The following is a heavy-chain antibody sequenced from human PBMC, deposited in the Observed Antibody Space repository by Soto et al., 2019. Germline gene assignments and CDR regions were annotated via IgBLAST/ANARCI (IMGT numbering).Heavy chain of an antibody. V-gene: IGHV1-18*04. CDR1: GYTFTSYG. Sequence: QVQLVQSGAEVKEPGASVKVSCKASGYTFTSYGINWVRQAPGQGLEWMGWISVYNGNTNYAQKLQGRVTMTTDTSTSTAYVELRSLRCDDTAVYYCARGRCSSTTCFPDYWGQGTLVTVSS. CDR2: ISVYNGNT. J-gene: IGHJ4*02. D-gene: IGHD2-2*01. CDR3: ARGRCSSTTCFPDY.